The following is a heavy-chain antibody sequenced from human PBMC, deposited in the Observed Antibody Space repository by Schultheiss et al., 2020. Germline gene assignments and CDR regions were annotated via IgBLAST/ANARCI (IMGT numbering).Heavy chain of an antibody. J-gene: IGHJ5*02. CDR3: ARLTRGSGKTDP. D-gene: IGHD4-23*01. Sequence: ETLSLTCTVSGGSISSSTYHWGWIRQPPGKGLEWIGSIYYSGSTYYNPSLKSRVTITVDTSKNQFSLKLSSVTAADTAMYYCARLTRGSGKTDPWGQGTLVTVSS. V-gene: IGHV4-39*01. CDR2: IYYSGST. CDR1: GGSISSSTYH.